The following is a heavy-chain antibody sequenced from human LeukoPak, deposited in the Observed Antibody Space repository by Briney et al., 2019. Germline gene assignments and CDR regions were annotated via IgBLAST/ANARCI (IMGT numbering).Heavy chain of an antibody. J-gene: IGHJ4*02. CDR1: GGSFSGYY. CDR3: ARDRPLTGESFDY. D-gene: IGHD7-27*01. Sequence: SETLSLTCAVYGGSFSGYYWSWIRQPPGKGLEWIGEINHSGSTNYNPSLKSRVTISVDTSKNQFSLKLSSVTAADTAVYYCARDRPLTGESFDYWGQGTLVTVSS. CDR2: INHSGST. V-gene: IGHV4-34*01.